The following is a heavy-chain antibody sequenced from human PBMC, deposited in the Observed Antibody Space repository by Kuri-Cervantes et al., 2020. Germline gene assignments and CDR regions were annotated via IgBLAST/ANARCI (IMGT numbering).Heavy chain of an antibody. D-gene: IGHD1-1*01. CDR2: ISSSSSTI. CDR1: GFTFSSYS. V-gene: IGHV3-48*01. J-gene: IGHJ3*02. Sequence: GGALRLSCAASGFTFSSYSMNWVRQAPGKGLEWVSYISSSSSTIYYADSVKGRFTISRDNAKNSLYLQMNSLRAEETAVYYCARVGYNWNEADAFDIWGQGTMVPSPQ. CDR3: ARVGYNWNEADAFDI.